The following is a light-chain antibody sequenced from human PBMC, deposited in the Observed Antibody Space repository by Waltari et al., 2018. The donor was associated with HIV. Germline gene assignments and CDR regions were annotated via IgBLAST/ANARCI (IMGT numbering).Light chain of an antibody. CDR1: TSDVADYNY. J-gene: IGLJ3*02. CDR3: CSYADDYTWV. Sequence: QSALTQPRSVSGSPGPSVTISCTGTTSDVADYNYVSWYQQHPGKAPKIMIFDVNKRPSGVPDRFSGSKSGNTASLTISGLQAEDEADYYCCSYADDYTWVFGGGTKLTVL. V-gene: IGLV2-11*01. CDR2: DVN.